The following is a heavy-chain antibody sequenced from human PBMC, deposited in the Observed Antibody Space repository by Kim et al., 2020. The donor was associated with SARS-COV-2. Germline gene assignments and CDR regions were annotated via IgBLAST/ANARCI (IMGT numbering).Heavy chain of an antibody. D-gene: IGHD5-12*01. J-gene: IGHJ5*02. Sequence: SETLSLTCTVSGGSISSGSYYWSWIRQPAGKGLEWIGRIYTSGSTNYNPSLKSRVTISVDTSKNQFSLKLSSVTAADTAVYYCVRGGYDSDWFDPWGQGTRVTVSS. CDR2: IYTSGST. V-gene: IGHV4-61*02. CDR3: VRGGYDSDWFDP. CDR1: GGSISSGSYY.